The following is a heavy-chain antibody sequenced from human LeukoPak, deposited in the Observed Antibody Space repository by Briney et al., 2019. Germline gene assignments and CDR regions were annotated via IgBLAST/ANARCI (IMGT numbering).Heavy chain of an antibody. V-gene: IGHV3-23*01. CDR3: AKERQTGDYFTSDF. J-gene: IGHJ4*02. D-gene: IGHD4-17*01. CDR1: GFSFSTYT. CDR2: INGRGDST. Sequence: PGGSLRLSCAASGFSFSTYTMNWVRQAPGKGLEWVSAINGRGDSTFYADSVKDQFTISRDNSKSTVYLQMNSLRADDTAVYYCAKERQTGDYFTSDFWGQGTLVTVSS.